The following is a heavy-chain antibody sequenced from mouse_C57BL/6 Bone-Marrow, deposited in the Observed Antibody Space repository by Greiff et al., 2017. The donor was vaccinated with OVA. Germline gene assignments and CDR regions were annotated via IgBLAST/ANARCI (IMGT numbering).Heavy chain of an antibody. V-gene: IGHV1-85*01. CDR1: GYTFTSYD. CDR3: ARERLRRGLDY. D-gene: IGHD2-2*01. CDR2: IYPGDGST. Sequence: VQLQESGPELVKPGASVKLSCKASGYTFTSYDINWVKQRPGQGLEWIGWIYPGDGSTKYNEKFKGKATLTVDTSSSTAYMELHSLTSEDSAVYFCARERLRRGLDYWGQGTSVTVSS. J-gene: IGHJ4*01.